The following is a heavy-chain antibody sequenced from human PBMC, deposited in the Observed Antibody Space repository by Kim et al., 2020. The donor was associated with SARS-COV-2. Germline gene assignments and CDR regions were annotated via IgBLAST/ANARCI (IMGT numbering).Heavy chain of an antibody. J-gene: IGHJ3*02. V-gene: IGHV3-9*01. Sequence: GGSLRLSCAASGFTFDDYAMHWVRQAPGKGLEWVSGISWNSGSIGYADSVKGRFTISRDNAKNSLYLQMNSLRAEDTALYYCAKGLKEVVIYAFDIWGQGTMVTVSS. CDR1: GFTFDDYA. D-gene: IGHD3-22*01. CDR2: ISWNSGSI. CDR3: AKGLKEVVIYAFDI.